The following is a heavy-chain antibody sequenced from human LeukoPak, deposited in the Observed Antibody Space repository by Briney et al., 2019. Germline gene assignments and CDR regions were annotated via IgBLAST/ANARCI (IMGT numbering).Heavy chain of an antibody. CDR1: EDTFTNYY. D-gene: IGHD4-23*01. V-gene: IGHV1-46*01. J-gene: IGHJ3*01. Sequence: ASVKVSCKASEDTFTNYYMHWVRQAPGQGLEWLGIINPNGDRTAYAQNFQGRVTMTRDASTTTFYLELSSLRSEDTAVYFCAGDMSTRVTPISYAFDVWGQGTMVIVPS. CDR2: INPNGDRT. CDR3: AGDMSTRVTPISYAFDV.